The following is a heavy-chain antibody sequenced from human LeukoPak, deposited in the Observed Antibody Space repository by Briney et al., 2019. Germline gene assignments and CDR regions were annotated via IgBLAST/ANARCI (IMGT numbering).Heavy chain of an antibody. CDR2: IRYDGSNK. D-gene: IGHD4-17*01. CDR1: GFTFSSYA. Sequence: GGSLRLSCAASGFTFSSYAMHWVRQAPGKGLEWVAFIRYDGSNKYYADSVKGRFTISRDNSKNTLYLQMNSLRAEDTAVYYCAKMRDYGDNYYFDYWGQGTLVTVSS. CDR3: AKMRDYGDNYYFDY. J-gene: IGHJ4*02. V-gene: IGHV3-30*02.